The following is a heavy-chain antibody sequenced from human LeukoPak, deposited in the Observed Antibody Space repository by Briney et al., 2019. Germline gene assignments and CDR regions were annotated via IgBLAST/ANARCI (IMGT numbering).Heavy chain of an antibody. CDR1: GFTFDDYG. D-gene: IGHD4-23*01. Sequence: GGSLRLSCAASGFTFDDYGMSWVRQAPGKGLEWVSGINWNGGNKAYADSVKGRFIISRDNTKNSLYLQMNGLSAEDTAFYYCARSVGAMVVTPLAYWGQGALVTVSS. V-gene: IGHV3-20*04. J-gene: IGHJ4*02. CDR2: INWNGGNK. CDR3: ARSVGAMVVTPLAY.